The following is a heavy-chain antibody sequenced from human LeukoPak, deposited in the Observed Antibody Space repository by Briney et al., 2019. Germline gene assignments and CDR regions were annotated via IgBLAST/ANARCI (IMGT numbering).Heavy chain of an antibody. CDR3: ARGWTLKTPLGRVAGTSSRRGRYFDY. J-gene: IGHJ4*01. D-gene: IGHD6-19*01. V-gene: IGHV4-4*07. CDR2: INTSGGT. Sequence: PSETLSLTCNVSGDSISNYYWTWIRQPAGKGLEWIGRINTSGGTNYNPSLKSRVTISVDTSKNQFSLKMSSVTAADTAMYYCARGWTLKTPLGRVAGTSSRRGRYFDYWGQGTLVTVSS. CDR1: GDSISNYY.